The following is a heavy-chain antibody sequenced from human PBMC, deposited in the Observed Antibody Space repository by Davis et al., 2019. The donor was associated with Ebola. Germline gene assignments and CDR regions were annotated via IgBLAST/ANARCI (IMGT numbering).Heavy chain of an antibody. V-gene: IGHV1-8*01. CDR3: AGGWEDFDY. D-gene: IGHD1-26*01. Sequence: ASVKVSCKASGYTFTSYDINWVRQATGQGLEWMGWMNPNSGNTGYAQKFQGRVTITADESTSTAYMELSSLRSEDTAVYYCAGGWEDFDYWGQGTLVTVSS. CDR1: GYTFTSYD. CDR2: MNPNSGNT. J-gene: IGHJ4*02.